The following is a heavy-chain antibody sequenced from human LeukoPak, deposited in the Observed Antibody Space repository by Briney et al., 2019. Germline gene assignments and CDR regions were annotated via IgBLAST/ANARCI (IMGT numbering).Heavy chain of an antibody. CDR2: IYYSGST. D-gene: IGHD5-12*01. J-gene: IGHJ4*02. CDR1: GGSISSSSYY. V-gene: IGHV4-39*07. Sequence: PSETLSLTCTVSGGSISSSSYYWGWIRQPPGKGLEWIGSIYYSGSTYYNPSLKSRVTISVDTSKNQFSLKLSSVTAADTAVYYCARDQTSGYVPTYFDYWGQGTLVTVSS. CDR3: ARDQTSGYVPTYFDY.